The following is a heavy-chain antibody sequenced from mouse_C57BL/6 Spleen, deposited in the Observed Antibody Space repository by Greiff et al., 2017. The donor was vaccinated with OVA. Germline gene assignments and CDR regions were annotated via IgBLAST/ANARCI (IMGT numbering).Heavy chain of an antibody. D-gene: IGHD5-5*01. CDR1: GYTFTDYE. J-gene: IGHJ4*01. Sequence: QVHVKQSGAELVRPGASVTLSCKASGYTFTDYEMHWVKQTPVHGLEWIGAIDPETGGTAYNQKFKGKAILTADKSSSTAYMELRSLTSEDSAVYYCTSYLREYYAMDYWGQGTSVTVSS. V-gene: IGHV1-15*01. CDR2: IDPETGGT. CDR3: TSYLREYYAMDY.